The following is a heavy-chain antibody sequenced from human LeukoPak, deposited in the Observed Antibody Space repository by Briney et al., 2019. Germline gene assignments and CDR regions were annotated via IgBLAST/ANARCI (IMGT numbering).Heavy chain of an antibody. CDR2: IKQDGSEE. Sequence: GGSLRLSCAASGFTFSSYWMSWVRQAPGRGLEWVANIKQDGSEEYYVDSVKGRFTISRDNDKNSLYLQMNSLRAEDTAVYYCARVSVRGVLPPYFDYWGQGTLVTVSS. V-gene: IGHV3-7*01. J-gene: IGHJ4*02. CDR3: ARVSVRGVLPPYFDY. D-gene: IGHD3-10*01. CDR1: GFTFSSYW.